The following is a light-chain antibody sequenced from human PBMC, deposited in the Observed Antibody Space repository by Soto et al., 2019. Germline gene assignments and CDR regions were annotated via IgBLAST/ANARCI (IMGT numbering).Light chain of an antibody. CDR2: DAS. Sequence: EIVLTQSPATLSLSPGERATLSCRASQSVSSYLAWYQQKPGQAPRLLIYDASNRATGIPARFSGSGSGTDFTLTISSIGPEDFAVSYCQQRSNWPRMYTFGQGTKVEIK. V-gene: IGKV3-11*01. CDR3: QQRSNWPRMYT. J-gene: IGKJ2*01. CDR1: QSVSSY.